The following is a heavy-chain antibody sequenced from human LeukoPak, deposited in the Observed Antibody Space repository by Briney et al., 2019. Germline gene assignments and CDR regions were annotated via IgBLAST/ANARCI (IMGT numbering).Heavy chain of an antibody. Sequence: SETLSLTCTVSGGSISSSSYYWGWIRQPPGKGLEWIGSIYYSGSTYYNPSLKSRVTISVDTSKNQFSLRLSAVTAADTAVYYCATYSGTYSAFDIWGRGTLVTVSS. D-gene: IGHD1-26*01. CDR1: GGSISSSSYY. CDR2: IYYSGST. V-gene: IGHV4-39*01. J-gene: IGHJ3*02. CDR3: ATYSGTYSAFDI.